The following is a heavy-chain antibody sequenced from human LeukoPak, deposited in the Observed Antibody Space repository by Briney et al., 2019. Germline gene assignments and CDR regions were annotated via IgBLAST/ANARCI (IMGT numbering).Heavy chain of an antibody. J-gene: IGHJ3*02. CDR1: GGSISSSSYY. D-gene: IGHD3-22*01. Sequence: SSETLSLTCTVSGGSISSSSYYRGWIRQPPGKGLEWIGSIYYSGSTYYNPSLKSRVTISVDTSKNQFSLKLSSVTAADTAVYYCHSGSSGYADAFDIWGQGTMVTVSS. V-gene: IGHV4-39*07. CDR2: IYYSGST. CDR3: HSGSSGYADAFDI.